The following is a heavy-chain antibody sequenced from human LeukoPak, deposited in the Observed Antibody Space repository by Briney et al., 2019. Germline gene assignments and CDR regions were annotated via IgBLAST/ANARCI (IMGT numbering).Heavy chain of an antibody. Sequence: PGGSLRLSCAASGFTFSSYWMSWVRQAPGKGLEWVANIKQDGSEKYYVDSVKGRFTISRDNAKNSLYLQMNSLRAEDTAVYYCARGLGDYHDILTGYYYGMDVWGKGTTVTVSS. J-gene: IGHJ6*04. V-gene: IGHV3-7*03. CDR1: GFTFSSYW. D-gene: IGHD3-9*01. CDR3: ARGLGDYHDILTGYYYGMDV. CDR2: IKQDGSEK.